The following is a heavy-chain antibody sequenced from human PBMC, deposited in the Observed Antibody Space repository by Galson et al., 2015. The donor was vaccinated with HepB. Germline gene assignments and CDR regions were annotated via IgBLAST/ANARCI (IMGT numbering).Heavy chain of an antibody. D-gene: IGHD2-15*01. V-gene: IGHV3-74*01. CDR3: TKDGIMVANNPYHFHY. J-gene: IGHJ4*02. Sequence: SLRLSCAASGFTFSSYWMHWVRQAPGKGLVWVSRINSDGSSTSYADSVKGRFTISRDNAKNTLYLQLNSLRAEDTAMYFCTKDGIMVANNPYHFHYWGQGTLVTVSS. CDR1: GFTFSSYW. CDR2: INSDGSST.